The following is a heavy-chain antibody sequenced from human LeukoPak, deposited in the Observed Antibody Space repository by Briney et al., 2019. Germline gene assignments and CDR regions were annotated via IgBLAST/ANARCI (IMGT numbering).Heavy chain of an antibody. V-gene: IGHV3-53*04. CDR2: IYSGGST. CDR1: GFTVSSNY. D-gene: IGHD4-17*01. J-gene: IGHJ6*02. CDR3: ARVGDYSYYYYGMDV. Sequence: GGSRRLSCAASGFTVSSNYMSWVRQAPGKGLEWVSVIYSGGSTYYADSVKGRFTISRHNSKNTLYLQMNSLRAEDTAVYYCARVGDYSYYYYGMDVWGQGTTVTVSS.